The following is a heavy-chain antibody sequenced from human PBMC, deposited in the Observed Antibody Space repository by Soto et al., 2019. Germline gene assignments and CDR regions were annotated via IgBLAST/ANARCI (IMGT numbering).Heavy chain of an antibody. V-gene: IGHV1-18*01. CDR3: ARDGRLRATIFGVVKEDGYGMDV. D-gene: IGHD3-3*01. Sequence: QVQLVQSGAEVKKPGASVKVSCKASGYTFTSYGISWVRQAPGQGLEWMGWISAYNGNTNYAQKLQGRVTMTTDTYTSTAYMELRSLRSDDTAVYYCARDGRLRATIFGVVKEDGYGMDVWGQGTTVTVSS. J-gene: IGHJ6*02. CDR2: ISAYNGNT. CDR1: GYTFTSYG.